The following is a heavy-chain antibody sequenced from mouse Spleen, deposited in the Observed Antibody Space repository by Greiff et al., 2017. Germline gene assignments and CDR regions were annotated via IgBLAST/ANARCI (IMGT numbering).Heavy chain of an antibody. CDR3: ARTYYGSRPPFAY. J-gene: IGHJ3*01. V-gene: IGHV1-50*01. CDR2: IDPSDSYT. Sequence: QVQLQQPGAELVKPGASVKLSCKASGYTFTSYWMQWVKQRPGQGLEWIGEIDPSDSYTNYNQKFKGKATLTVDTSSSTAYMQLSSLTSEDSAVYYCARTYYGSRPPFAYWGQGTLVTVSA. CDR1: GYTFTSYW. D-gene: IGHD1-1*01.